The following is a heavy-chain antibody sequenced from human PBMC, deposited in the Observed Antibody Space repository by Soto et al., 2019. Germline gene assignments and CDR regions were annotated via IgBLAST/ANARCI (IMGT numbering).Heavy chain of an antibody. V-gene: IGHV3-23*01. CDR3: AKQPGYSSGWYGAFDI. CDR1: GFTFSSYA. CDR2: ISGSGGST. D-gene: IGHD6-19*01. Sequence: GGSLRLSCAASGFTFSSYAMSWVRQAPGKGLEWVSAISGSGGSTYYADSVKGRFTISRDNSKNTLYLQMNSLRAEDTAVYYCAKQPGYSSGWYGAFDIWGQGTMVTVS. J-gene: IGHJ3*02.